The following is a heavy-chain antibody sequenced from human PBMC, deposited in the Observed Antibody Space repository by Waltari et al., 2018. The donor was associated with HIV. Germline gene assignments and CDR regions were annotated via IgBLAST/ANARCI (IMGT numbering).Heavy chain of an antibody. CDR2: MNDGGKS. J-gene: IGHJ2*01. CDR3: ARGPRPSTVTAPGWYFDL. D-gene: IGHD2-21*02. CDR1: CGSFTGLY. Sequence: QVDLHQWGTGRLTPPGTLSRTCAVYCGSFTGLYWSWIRETPGEGLQWIGEMNDGGKSNYNPTLKSRAVMTIDPSKKQFSLKLKSVTAADTGVYYCARGPRPSTVTAPGWYFDLWGRGTLVTVSS. V-gene: IGHV4-34*01.